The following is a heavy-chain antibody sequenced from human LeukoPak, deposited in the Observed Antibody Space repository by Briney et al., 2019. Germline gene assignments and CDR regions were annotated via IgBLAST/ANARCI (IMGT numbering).Heavy chain of an antibody. Sequence: GGSLRLSCAASGFIFSRYWMHWVRQAPGKGLVSVSHINSDGSTTSYADSVKGRFAISRDNAKNTLYLQMNSLRAEDTAVYYCARGGSYLDPGGSFNLHWFDPWGQGTLVTVSS. CDR2: INSDGSTT. J-gene: IGHJ5*02. D-gene: IGHD2-8*02. CDR3: ARGGSYLDPGGSFNLHWFDP. V-gene: IGHV3-74*01. CDR1: GFIFSRYW.